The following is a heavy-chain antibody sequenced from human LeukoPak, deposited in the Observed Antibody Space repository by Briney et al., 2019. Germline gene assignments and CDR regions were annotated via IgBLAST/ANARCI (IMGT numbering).Heavy chain of an antibody. D-gene: IGHD1-26*01. CDR2: IYDSGGT. Sequence: PSETLSLTCTVSNGSINSYFWNWIRQSPGKGLEWIGLIYDSGGTDYNPSLKSRVTISLDTSKKQFSLKLTSVTAADTAVYYCARSGRSDGWGRLDHWGQGTLVTVSS. CDR1: NGSINSYF. V-gene: IGHV4-59*01. J-gene: IGHJ4*02. CDR3: ARSGRSDGWGRLDH.